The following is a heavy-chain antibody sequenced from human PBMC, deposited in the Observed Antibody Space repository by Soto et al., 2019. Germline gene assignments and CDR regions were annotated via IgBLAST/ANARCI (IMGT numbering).Heavy chain of an antibody. J-gene: IGHJ6*03. CDR1: GFTFSDYY. D-gene: IGHD3-3*01. CDR3: AKDRFWEWYPAHMDV. CDR2: ISSSGSTI. V-gene: IGHV3-11*01. Sequence: PGGSLRLSCAASGFTFSDYYMSWIRQAPGKGLEWVSYISSSGSTIYYADSVKGRFTISRDNAKNSLYLQMNSLRAEDTAVYYCAKDRFWEWYPAHMDVWGKGTTVTVSS.